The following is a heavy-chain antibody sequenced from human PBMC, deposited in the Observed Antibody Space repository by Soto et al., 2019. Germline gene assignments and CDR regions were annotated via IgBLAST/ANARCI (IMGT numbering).Heavy chain of an antibody. J-gene: IGHJ6*02. Sequence: ASVTVSGQASGCTFTGYYMHWVRQAPGQGREWMGWINPNSGGTNYAQKFQGRVTMTRNTSISTAYMELSRLRSDDTAVYYCARGNYDFWSGPQTTHYGMDVWGQGTTVTVSS. V-gene: IGHV1-2*02. CDR2: INPNSGGT. CDR3: ARGNYDFWSGPQTTHYGMDV. D-gene: IGHD3-3*01. CDR1: GCTFTGYY.